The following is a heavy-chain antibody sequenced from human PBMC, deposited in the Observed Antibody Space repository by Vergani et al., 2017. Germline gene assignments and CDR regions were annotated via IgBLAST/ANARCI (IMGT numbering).Heavy chain of an antibody. Sequence: QVQLQESGPGLVKPSETLSLTCTVSGGSISSYYWSWIRQPPGKGLEWIGYIYYSGSTNYNPSLKSRVTISVDTSKNQFSLKLSSVTAADTAVYYCAGVERGYCSGGSCYHYFDYWGQGTLVTVSS. CDR1: GGSISSYY. CDR3: AGVERGYCSGGSCYHYFDY. J-gene: IGHJ4*02. V-gene: IGHV4-59*01. CDR2: IYYSGST. D-gene: IGHD2-15*01.